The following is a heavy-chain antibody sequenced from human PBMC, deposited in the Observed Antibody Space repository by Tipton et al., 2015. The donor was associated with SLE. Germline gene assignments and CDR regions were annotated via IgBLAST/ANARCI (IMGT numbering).Heavy chain of an antibody. CDR2: INHSGST. CDR1: GGSFSGHY. J-gene: IGHJ4*02. D-gene: IGHD3-22*01. V-gene: IGHV4-34*01. CDR3: ARVPRTFYYDYSGHFDY. Sequence: TLSLTCDVFGGSFSGHYWSWIRQTPGKGLAYIGEINHSGSTNYSPSLKSRVTISIDTSKNHFSLKLSSVTAADTAVYYCARVPRTFYYDYSGHFDYWGPGTLVTVSS.